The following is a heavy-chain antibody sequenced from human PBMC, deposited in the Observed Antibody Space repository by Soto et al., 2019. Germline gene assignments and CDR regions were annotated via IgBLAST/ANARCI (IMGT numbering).Heavy chain of an antibody. Sequence: SLTCVISGDSVSSNSAAWNWIRQSPSRGLEWLGRTYYRSKWYNDYAVSVKSRITINPDTSKNQFSLQLNSVTPEDTAVYYCARAGKVRGVKYYYGMDVWGQGTTVTVSS. V-gene: IGHV6-1*01. CDR3: ARAGKVRGVKYYYGMDV. CDR1: GDSVSSNSAA. D-gene: IGHD3-10*01. J-gene: IGHJ6*02. CDR2: TYYRSKWYN.